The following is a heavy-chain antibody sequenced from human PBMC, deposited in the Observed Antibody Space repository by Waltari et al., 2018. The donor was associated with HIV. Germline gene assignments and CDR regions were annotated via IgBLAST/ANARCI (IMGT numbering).Heavy chain of an antibody. CDR3: AKGHYDFWSGSYYYGMDV. J-gene: IGHJ6*02. Sequence: EVQLLESGGGLVQPGGSLRLSCAASGLPFSSYAMSWVRQAPGKGLGWVSAISGSGGSTDYADSVKGRFTISRDNSKNTLYLQMNSLRAEDTAVYYCAKGHYDFWSGSYYYGMDVWGQGTTVTVSS. CDR2: ISGSGGST. V-gene: IGHV3-23*01. CDR1: GLPFSSYA. D-gene: IGHD3-3*01.